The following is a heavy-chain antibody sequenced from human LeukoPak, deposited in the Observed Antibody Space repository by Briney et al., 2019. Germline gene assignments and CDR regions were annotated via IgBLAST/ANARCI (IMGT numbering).Heavy chain of an antibody. CDR1: GYTFTGYY. CDR2: ISAYNGNT. D-gene: IGHD1-1*01. J-gene: IGHJ6*02. Sequence: ASVKVSCKASGYTFTGYYMHWVRQAPGQGLEWMGWISAYNGNTNYAQKLQGRVTMTTDTSTSTAYMELRSLRSDDTAVYYCARRTSRYYGMDVWGQGTTVTVSS. V-gene: IGHV1-18*04. CDR3: ARRTSRYYGMDV.